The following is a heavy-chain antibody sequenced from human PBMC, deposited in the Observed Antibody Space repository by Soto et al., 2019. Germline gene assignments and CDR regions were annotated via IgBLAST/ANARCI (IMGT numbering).Heavy chain of an antibody. CDR3: VRPDSTGYYSH. D-gene: IGHD3-9*01. CDR2: INPADSDT. V-gene: IGHV5-51*01. Sequence: GESLKISCKGSGYSFTNYWISWVRQMPGKGLEWMGIINPADSDTRYSPSFQGQVTVSVDKSISTAYLQRGSLKASDAAMYYCVRPDSTGYYSHWGQGTPVTVSS. CDR1: GYSFTNYW. J-gene: IGHJ4*02.